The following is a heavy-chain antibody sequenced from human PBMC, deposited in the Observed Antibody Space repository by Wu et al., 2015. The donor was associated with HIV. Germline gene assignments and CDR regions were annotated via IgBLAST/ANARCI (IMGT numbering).Heavy chain of an antibody. CDR1: GDTFSSYA. Sequence: VQLVQSGAEMKKPGSSVKLSCKASGDTFSSYAINWVRQAPGQGLEWMGGIIPLFGTANYAQKFQGSVTITADESTSTAYMELSSLRSEDTAVYYCAKDSSGYYYWGQGTLVTVSS. V-gene: IGHV1-69*12. CDR3: AKDSSGYYY. J-gene: IGHJ4*02. D-gene: IGHD3-22*01. CDR2: IIPLFGTA.